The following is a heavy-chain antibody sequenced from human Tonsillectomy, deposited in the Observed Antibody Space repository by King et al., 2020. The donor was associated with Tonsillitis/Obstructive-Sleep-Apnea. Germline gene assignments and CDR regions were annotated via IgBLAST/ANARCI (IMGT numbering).Heavy chain of an antibody. Sequence: VQLQESGPGLVKPSGTLSLTCAVSGGSITSSNWCSWVRLPPGKGLEGIGEIYHGGTTNYSPSLKSRVTMSVDKSNNQFSLKLSSVTAADTAVYYCARHLRTTGTRGFDLWGQGTMVTVSS. V-gene: IGHV4-4*02. CDR1: GGSITSSNW. J-gene: IGHJ3*01. CDR3: ARHLRTTGTRGFDL. D-gene: IGHD1-1*01. CDR2: IYHGGTT.